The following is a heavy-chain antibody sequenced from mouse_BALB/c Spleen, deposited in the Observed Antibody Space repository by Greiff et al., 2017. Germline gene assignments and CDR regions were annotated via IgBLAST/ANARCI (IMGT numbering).Heavy chain of an antibody. CDR1: GYAFSSYW. D-gene: IGHD2-1*01. V-gene: IGHV1-80*01. CDR3: ARRGPDGNYVAY. CDR2: IYPGDGDT. J-gene: IGHJ3*01. Sequence: VQLQQSGAELVRPGSSVKISCKASGYAFSSYWMNWVKQRPGQGLEWIGQIYPGDGDTNYNGKFKGKATLTADKSSSTAYMQLSSLTSEDSAVYFCARRGPDGNYVAYWGQGTLVTVSA.